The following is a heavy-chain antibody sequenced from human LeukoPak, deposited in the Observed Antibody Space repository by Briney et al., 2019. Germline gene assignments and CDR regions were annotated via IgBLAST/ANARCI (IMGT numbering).Heavy chain of an antibody. CDR2: IYYSGST. CDR3: ASIVVVPAARY. CDR1: GGSISSCSYY. Sequence: SGTLSLTCTVSGGSISSCSYYWDWIRQPPGNGLEWIGSIYYSGSTYYNPSLKSRVTISVDTSKNQFSLKLSSVTAADTAVYYCASIVVVPAARYWGQGTLVTVSS. J-gene: IGHJ4*02. V-gene: IGHV4-39*01. D-gene: IGHD2-2*01.